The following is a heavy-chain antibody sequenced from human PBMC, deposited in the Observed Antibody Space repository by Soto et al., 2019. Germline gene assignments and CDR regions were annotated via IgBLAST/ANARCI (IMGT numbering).Heavy chain of an antibody. CDR1: GGSSSSYY. V-gene: IGHV4-59*01. Sequence: SETLSLTCTASGGSSSSYYWSWIRQPPGKGLEWIGYIYYSGSTNYNPSLKSRVTISVDTSKNQFSLKLSSVTAADTAVYYCARVEARWELDPDYYGMDVWGQGTTVTVSS. D-gene: IGHD1-26*01. CDR2: IYYSGST. CDR3: ARVEARWELDPDYYGMDV. J-gene: IGHJ6*02.